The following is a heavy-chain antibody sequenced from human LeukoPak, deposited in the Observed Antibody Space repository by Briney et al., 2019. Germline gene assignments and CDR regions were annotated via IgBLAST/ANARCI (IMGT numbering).Heavy chain of an antibody. CDR1: GFTFSSYG. Sequence: PGGSLRLSCAASGFTFSSYGMHWVRQAPGKGLEWVAVIWYDGSNKYYADSVKGRFTISRDNSKNTLYLQMNSLRAEDTAVYYCASLGRYSGSYLGRSFDYWGQGTLVTVSS. V-gene: IGHV3-33*01. CDR3: ASLGRYSGSYLGRSFDY. CDR2: IWYDGSNK. J-gene: IGHJ4*02. D-gene: IGHD1-26*01.